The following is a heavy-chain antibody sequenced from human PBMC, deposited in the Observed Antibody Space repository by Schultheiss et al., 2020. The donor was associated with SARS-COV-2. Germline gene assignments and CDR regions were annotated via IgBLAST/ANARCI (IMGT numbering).Heavy chain of an antibody. Sequence: GESLKISCAASGFTFSSYSMNWVRQAPGKGLEWVSYISSSSSTIYYADSVKGRFTISRDNAKNSLYLQMNSLRAEDTAVYYCAREPNYYDSSGYHYMDVWGKGTTVTVSS. V-gene: IGHV3-48*04. CDR3: AREPNYYDSSGYHYMDV. D-gene: IGHD3-22*01. J-gene: IGHJ6*03. CDR2: ISSSSSTI. CDR1: GFTFSSYS.